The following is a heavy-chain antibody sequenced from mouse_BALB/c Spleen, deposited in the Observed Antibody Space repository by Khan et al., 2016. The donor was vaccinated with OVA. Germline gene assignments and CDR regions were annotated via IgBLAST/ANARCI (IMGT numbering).Heavy chain of an antibody. Sequence: EVELVESGGGLVQPGGSRKLSCAASGFTFSSFGMHWVRQAPEKGLEWVAYISGDSNTIYYTDTVTGRFTISRDNHKNTLFLQMTSLRSEDTAMYYCARSYFYGYYFDQWGQGTTLTDSS. CDR1: GFTFSSFG. V-gene: IGHV5-17*02. D-gene: IGHD1-1*01. CDR3: ARSYFYGYYFDQ. J-gene: IGHJ2*01. CDR2: ISGDSNTI.